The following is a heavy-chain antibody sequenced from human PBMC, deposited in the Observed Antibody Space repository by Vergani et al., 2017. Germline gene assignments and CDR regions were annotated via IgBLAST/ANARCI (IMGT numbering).Heavy chain of an antibody. Sequence: QVQLVQSGAEVKKPGASVKVSCKASGYTFTSYDINWVRQATGQGLEWMGWMNPNSGNTGYAQKFQGRVTLTRNTSISTAYMELSSLRSEDTAVYYCARGRGGYSYGLPAYWYFDLWGRGTLVTVSS. CDR3: ARGRGGYSYGLPAYWYFDL. CDR1: GYTFTSYD. CDR2: MNPNSGNT. D-gene: IGHD5-18*01. J-gene: IGHJ2*01. V-gene: IGHV1-8*01.